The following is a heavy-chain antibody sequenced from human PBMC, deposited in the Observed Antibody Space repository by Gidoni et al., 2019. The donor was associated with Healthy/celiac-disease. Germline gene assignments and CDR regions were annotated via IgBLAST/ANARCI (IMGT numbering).Heavy chain of an antibody. Sequence: QLQLQESGPGLVKPSETLSLTCTVSGGSISSSSYYWGWIRQPPGKGLEWIGSIYYSGSTYYNPSLKSRVTISVDTSKNQFSLKLSSVTAADTAVYYCASLYATRGEVVIANYYYYYMDVWGKGTTVTVSS. J-gene: IGHJ6*03. CDR3: ASLYATRGEVVIANYYYYYMDV. V-gene: IGHV4-39*01. CDR2: IYYSGST. CDR1: GGSISSSSYY. D-gene: IGHD2-21*01.